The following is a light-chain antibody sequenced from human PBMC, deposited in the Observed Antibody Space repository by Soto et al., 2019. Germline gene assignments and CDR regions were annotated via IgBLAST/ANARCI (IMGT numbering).Light chain of an antibody. J-gene: IGKJ5*01. V-gene: IGKV3-15*01. CDR3: QQYIRRPLS. CDR1: QDVTNS. CDR2: DAS. Sequence: EILMTQSPATLSLSPGDGVTLSCRAAQDVTNSVAWYQQKSGQAPRLLIYDASARASGVSARFSGSGSGTDFTLTISGLQAEDFAVYFCQQYIRRPLSLGQGTRLEIK.